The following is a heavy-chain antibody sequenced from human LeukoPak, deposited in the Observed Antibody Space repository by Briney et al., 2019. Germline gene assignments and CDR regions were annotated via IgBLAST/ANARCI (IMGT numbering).Heavy chain of an antibody. CDR1: GGTFSSYA. CDR3: ARDRATRSLYFDY. Sequence: EASVKVSCKASGGTFSSYAISWVRQAPGQGLEWMGRIIPIFGMANYAQKFQGRVTITADKSTSTAYMELSSLRSEDTAVYYCARDRATRSLYFDYWGQGTLVTVSS. D-gene: IGHD4-17*01. V-gene: IGHV1-69*04. J-gene: IGHJ4*02. CDR2: IIPIFGMA.